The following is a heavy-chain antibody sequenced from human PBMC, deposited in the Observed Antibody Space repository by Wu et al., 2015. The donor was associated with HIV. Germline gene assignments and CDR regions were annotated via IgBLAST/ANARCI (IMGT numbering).Heavy chain of an antibody. D-gene: IGHD3-10*01. CDR2: INPNSDAT. Sequence: QVQLVQSGADVKKPGASVKVSCRTSGYSFTAYYLHWVRQAPGQGLEWMGWINPNSDATNYAQKFQGRVTMTRDTSISTAYMELTTLTSDDTAIYYCARGRGPNYYMDVWGKGTTVTVSS. CDR1: GYSFTAYY. J-gene: IGHJ6*03. CDR3: ARGRGPNYYMDV. V-gene: IGHV1-2*02.